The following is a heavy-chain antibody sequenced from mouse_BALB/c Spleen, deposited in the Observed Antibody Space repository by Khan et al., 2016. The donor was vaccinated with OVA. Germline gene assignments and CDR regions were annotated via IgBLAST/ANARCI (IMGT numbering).Heavy chain of an antibody. CDR3: SRMARK. CDR1: GLNFKDTY. V-gene: IGHV14-3*02. J-gene: IGHJ2*01. CDR2: IDPSNGNT. Sequence: MQLQQPGAELVKSGATVKLSCTASGLNFKDTYMHWLKQWPEQGLEWIGRIDPSNGNTKYDPDFQGKATISSDTSSNTAYLHLNSVTSEDTSVYYCSRMARKWGQGTTLTVSS.